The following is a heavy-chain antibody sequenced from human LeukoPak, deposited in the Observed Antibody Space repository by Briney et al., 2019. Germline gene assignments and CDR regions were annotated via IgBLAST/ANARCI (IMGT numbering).Heavy chain of an antibody. CDR2: INSDGSST. CDR1: GFTFRSYW. V-gene: IGHV3-74*01. Sequence: GGSLRLSCAASGFTFRSYWMHWVRQAPGKGLVWVSRINSDGSSTIYADSVKGRFTISRDNAKNTLYLQMNSLSAEDTAVYYCARGTYYFDYWGQGTLVTVSS. J-gene: IGHJ4*02. D-gene: IGHD1/OR15-1a*01. CDR3: ARGTYYFDY.